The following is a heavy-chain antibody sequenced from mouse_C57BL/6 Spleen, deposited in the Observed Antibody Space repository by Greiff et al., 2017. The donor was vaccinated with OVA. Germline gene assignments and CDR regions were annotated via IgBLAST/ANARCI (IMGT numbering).Heavy chain of an antibody. V-gene: IGHV1-64*01. CDR3: ARGYYDYPAWFAY. CDR2: FHPNSGST. J-gene: IGHJ3*01. CDR1: GYTFTSSW. D-gene: IGHD2-4*01. Sequence: QVQLQQPGAELVKPGASVKLSCKASGYTFTSSWMHWVKQRPGQGLEWIGMFHPNSGSTNYNEKFKSKATLTVDKSSSTAYMQLSSLTSEDSAVDDWARGYYDYPAWFAYWGQGTLVTVAA.